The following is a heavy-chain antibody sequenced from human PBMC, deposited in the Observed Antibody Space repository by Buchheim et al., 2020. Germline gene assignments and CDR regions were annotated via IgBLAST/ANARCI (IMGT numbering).Heavy chain of an antibody. CDR1: GFTFSSYA. CDR2: ISGSGGST. CDR3: ANAGAPGYCSSTSCYGVY. D-gene: IGHD2-2*01. Sequence: EVQLLESGGGLVQPGGSLRLSCAASGFTFSSYAMSWVRQAPGKGLEWVSAISGSGGSTYYADSVKGRFTISRDNSKNTLYMQMNSLRAEDTAVYYCANAGAPGYCSSTSCYGVYWGQGTL. V-gene: IGHV3-23*01. J-gene: IGHJ4*02.